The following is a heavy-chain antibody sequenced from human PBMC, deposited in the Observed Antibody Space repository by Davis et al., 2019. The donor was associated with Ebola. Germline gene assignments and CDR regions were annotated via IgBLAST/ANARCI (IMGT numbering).Heavy chain of an antibody. J-gene: IGHJ4*02. D-gene: IGHD3-10*02. CDR1: GFTFTSYS. V-gene: IGHV3-48*02. Sequence: GSLKISCLTSGFTFTSYSFNWIRQTPGKGLEWIAHINTRGDARVYADSVRGRFTISRDDAANSLSLQMDSLKHEDTAVYYCVRDYLFAFDSWGQGTPVTVSS. CDR2: INTRGDAR. CDR3: VRDYLFAFDS.